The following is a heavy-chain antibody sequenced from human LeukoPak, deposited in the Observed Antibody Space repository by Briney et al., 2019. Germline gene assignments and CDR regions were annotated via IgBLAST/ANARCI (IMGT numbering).Heavy chain of an antibody. J-gene: IGHJ4*02. CDR3: ATEGRSTTPGY. Sequence: GGSLRLSCGASGFTFSSYTMIWVRQAPGMGLEWVSSISSSRTSIYYADSVKGRFTISRDNAKNSPYLQMNSLRAEDTSVYYCATEGRSTTPGYWGQGTLVIVSS. CDR1: GFTFSSYT. CDR2: ISSSRTSI. V-gene: IGHV3-21*01. D-gene: IGHD6-13*01.